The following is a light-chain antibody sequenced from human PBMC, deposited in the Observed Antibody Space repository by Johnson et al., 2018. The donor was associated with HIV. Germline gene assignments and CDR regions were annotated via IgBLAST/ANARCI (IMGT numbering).Light chain of an antibody. CDR1: SSNIGNNY. V-gene: IGLV1-51*02. J-gene: IGLJ1*01. Sequence: QSILTQPPSVSAAPGQKVTISCSGSSSNIGNNYVSWYQQLPGTAPKLLMYENNKRPSGIPDRFSGSKSGTSATLDITGLQTGDEADYYCGTWDNSLRAGVVGTGTEVTVL. CDR2: ENN. CDR3: GTWDNSLRAGV.